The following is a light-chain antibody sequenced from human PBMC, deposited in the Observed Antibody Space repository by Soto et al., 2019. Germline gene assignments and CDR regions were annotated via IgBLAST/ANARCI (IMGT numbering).Light chain of an antibody. CDR1: SSNIGGNT. Sequence: QSVLTQPPSASGTPGQRVTISCSGNSSNIGGNTVSWFQQLPTTAPKLLIYSNNQRPSGVPDRFSGSKSGTSASLAISGLQSEDEAEYYCLVWDDSLNGFVFGPGTQLTVL. CDR3: LVWDDSLNGFV. V-gene: IGLV1-44*01. CDR2: SNN. J-gene: IGLJ1*01.